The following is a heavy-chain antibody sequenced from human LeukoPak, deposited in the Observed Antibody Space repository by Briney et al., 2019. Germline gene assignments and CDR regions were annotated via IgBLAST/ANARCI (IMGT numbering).Heavy chain of an antibody. J-gene: IGHJ4*02. Sequence: ASVKVSCKASGGTFSSYAISWVRQAPGQGLERMGGIIPIFGTANYAQKFQGRVTITADESTSTAYMELSSLRSEDTAVYYCARGGSYGSSRPYYFDYWGQGTLVTVSS. CDR3: ARGGSYGSSRPYYFDY. CDR1: GGTFSSYA. V-gene: IGHV1-69*13. D-gene: IGHD5-18*01. CDR2: IIPIFGTA.